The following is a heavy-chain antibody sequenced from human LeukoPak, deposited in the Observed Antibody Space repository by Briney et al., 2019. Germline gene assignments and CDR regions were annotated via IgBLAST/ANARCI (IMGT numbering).Heavy chain of an antibody. V-gene: IGHV4-59*01. Sequence: SETLSLTCTVSGGSISSYYWSWIRQSPGKGLEWIGYFYYSGSTNYNPSLKSRVTISVDTSKNQFSLKLSSVTAADTAVYYCARDRSYIWFDPWGQGTLVTVSS. J-gene: IGHJ5*02. CDR1: GGSISSYY. CDR2: FYYSGST. D-gene: IGHD1-26*01. CDR3: ARDRSYIWFDP.